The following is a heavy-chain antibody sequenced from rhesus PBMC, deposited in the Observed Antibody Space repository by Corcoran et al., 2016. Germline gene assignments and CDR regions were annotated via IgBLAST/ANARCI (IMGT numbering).Heavy chain of an antibody. D-gene: IGHD3-3*01. CDR3: ARANGPNIWNGYSHISRSYWYFEL. Sequence: QVTLKESGPALVKPTQTLTLTCTFSGFSISTSGTGVGWIRQPPGKALEWLVSITWNDSKNYSTTRNDRHNHANDTAKDQVVIQMNNMDPVETASYYCARANGPNIWNGYSHISRSYWYFELWGPGTPITISS. J-gene: IGHJ2*01. CDR2: ITWNDSK. CDR1: GFSISTSGTG. V-gene: IGHV2-95*01.